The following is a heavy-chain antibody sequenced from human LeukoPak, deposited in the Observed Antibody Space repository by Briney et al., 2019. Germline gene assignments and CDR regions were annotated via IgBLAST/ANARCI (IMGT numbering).Heavy chain of an antibody. D-gene: IGHD1-26*01. V-gene: IGHV3-23*01. J-gene: IGHJ4*02. CDR3: AKDVWRRGATVGSFDY. CDR1: GFTFSSYA. CDR2: ISGSGGST. Sequence: PGGSLRLSCAASGFTFSSYAMSWVRQAPGKGLEWVSAISGSGGSTYYADSVKGRFTISRDNSKNTLYLQMNSLRAEDTAVYYCAKDVWRRGATVGSFDYWGQGTLVTVSS.